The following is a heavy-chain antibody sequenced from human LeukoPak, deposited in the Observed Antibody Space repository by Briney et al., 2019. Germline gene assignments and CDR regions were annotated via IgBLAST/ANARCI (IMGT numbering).Heavy chain of an antibody. V-gene: IGHV3-66*01. CDR2: IYSGGST. D-gene: IGHD3-10*02. Sequence: GGSLKLSCAASGIIVSNNYMSWVRQAPGKGLEWVSVIYSGGSTYYADSVKGRFTISRDNSKNTLYLQMNSLRAEDTAVYYCARGGLFAYYFDYWGQGTLVTVSS. CDR3: ARGGLFAYYFDY. CDR1: GIIVSNNY. J-gene: IGHJ4*02.